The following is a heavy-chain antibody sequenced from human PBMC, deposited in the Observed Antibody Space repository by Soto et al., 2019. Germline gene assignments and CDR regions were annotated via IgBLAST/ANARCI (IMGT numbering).Heavy chain of an antibody. Sequence: PGGSLRLSCAASGFTFNNYAMGWVRQAPGKGLEWVSAITDSGDDTYYIDSVKGRFTISRDNSKSTLYLQMNSLRAEDTAIYYWAKLGSSSWSPHYYFDYWGQGTLVTVSS. D-gene: IGHD2-2*01. J-gene: IGHJ4*02. CDR3: AKLGSSSWSPHYYFDY. V-gene: IGHV3-23*01. CDR2: ITDSGDDT. CDR1: GFTFNNYA.